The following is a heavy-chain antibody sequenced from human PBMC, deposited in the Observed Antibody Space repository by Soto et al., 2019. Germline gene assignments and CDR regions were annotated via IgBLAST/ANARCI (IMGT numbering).Heavy chain of an antibody. J-gene: IGHJ3*02. D-gene: IGHD6-6*01. Sequence: PGGSLRLSCTGSGFAFSSHPMSWVRQAPVRGLEWVSGISDGGDLTYNAASVRGRFNISRDNSKNTLFLQMNSLRVEDTAVYYCARRAFGSSRSFDIWGQGTMVTVSS. V-gene: IGHV3-23*01. CDR2: ISDGGDLT. CDR3: ARRAFGSSRSFDI. CDR1: GFAFSSHP.